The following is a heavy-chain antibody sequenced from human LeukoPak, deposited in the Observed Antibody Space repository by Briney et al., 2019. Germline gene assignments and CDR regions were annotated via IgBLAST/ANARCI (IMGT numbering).Heavy chain of an antibody. CDR1: GFTFSTYT. V-gene: IGHV3-30-3*01. Sequence: GRSLRLSCAASGFTFSTYTMHWVRQAPGKGLEWVAFISFDGSNTYYADSVKGRFTISRDNSKNTLYLQMNSLRAEDTAVYYCARAGYYLSPYFFDYWGQGTLVTVSS. CDR3: ARAGYYLSPYFFDY. D-gene: IGHD3-3*01. J-gene: IGHJ4*02. CDR2: ISFDGSNT.